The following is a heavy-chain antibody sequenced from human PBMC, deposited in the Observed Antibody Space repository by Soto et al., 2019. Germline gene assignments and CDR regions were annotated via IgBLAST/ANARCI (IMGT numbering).Heavy chain of an antibody. J-gene: IGHJ5*02. CDR2: INHSGST. D-gene: IGHD6-19*01. Sequence: SETLSLTCAVYGGSFSGYYWSWIRQPPGKGVEWIGEINHSGSTNYNPSLKSRVTISVDTSKNQFSLKLSSVTAADTAVYYCARARQMIAVAGTRRWFDPWGQGTLVTVSS. CDR3: ARARQMIAVAGTRRWFDP. V-gene: IGHV4-34*01. CDR1: GGSFSGYY.